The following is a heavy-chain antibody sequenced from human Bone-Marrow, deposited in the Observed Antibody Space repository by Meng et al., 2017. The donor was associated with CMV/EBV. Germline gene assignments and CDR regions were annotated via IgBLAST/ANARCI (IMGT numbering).Heavy chain of an antibody. D-gene: IGHD3-3*01. CDR3: ARGSRYYDFWSGYYKGYYYYYGMDV. V-gene: IGHV1-8*03. Sequence: ASVKVSCKASGYTFTSYGISWVRQAPGQGLEWMGWMNPNSGNTGYAQKFQGRVTITRNTSISTAYMELSSLRSEDTAVYYCARGSRYYDFWSGYYKGYYYYYGMDVWGQGTTVTVSS. CDR1: GYTFTSYG. J-gene: IGHJ6*02. CDR2: MNPNSGNT.